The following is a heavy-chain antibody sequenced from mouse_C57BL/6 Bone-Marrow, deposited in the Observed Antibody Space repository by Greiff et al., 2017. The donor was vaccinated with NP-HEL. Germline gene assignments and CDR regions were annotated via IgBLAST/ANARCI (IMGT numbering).Heavy chain of an antibody. Sequence: EVQLQESGPGLVKPSQSLSLTCSVTGYSITSGYYWNWIRQFPGNKLEWMGYISYDGSNNYNPSLKNRISITRDTSKNQFFLKLSSMTTEDTATYYCARGDDGYYGGYFDVWGTGTTVTVSS. CDR3: ARGDDGYYGGYFDV. J-gene: IGHJ1*03. CDR2: ISYDGSN. D-gene: IGHD2-3*01. V-gene: IGHV3-6*01. CDR1: GYSITSGYY.